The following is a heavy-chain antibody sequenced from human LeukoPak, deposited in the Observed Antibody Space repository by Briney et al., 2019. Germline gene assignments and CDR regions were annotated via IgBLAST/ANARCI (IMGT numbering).Heavy chain of an antibody. V-gene: IGHV4-31*03. D-gene: IGHD5-24*01. CDR1: GGSISSGGYY. J-gene: IGHJ2*01. CDR3: AREVRVEMTTITDL. CDR2: IYYSGST. Sequence: SETLSLTCTVSGGSISSGGYYWSWIRQHPGKGLEWIGYIYYSGSTYYNPSLKSRVTISVDTSKNQFSLKLSSVTAADTAVYYCAREVRVEMTTITDLWGRGTLVTVSS.